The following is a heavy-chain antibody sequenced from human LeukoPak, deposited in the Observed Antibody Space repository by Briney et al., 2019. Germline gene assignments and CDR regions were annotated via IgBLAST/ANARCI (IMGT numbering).Heavy chain of an antibody. J-gene: IGHJ6*02. V-gene: IGHV3-21*01. Sequence: PGGSLRLSCAASGFTFSSYSMNWVRQAPGKGLEWVSSISSSSSYIYYADSVKGRFTISRDNAKNSLYLQMNSPRAEDTAVYYCARDIRLPFWSGYLLYGMDVWGQGTTVTVSS. D-gene: IGHD3-3*01. CDR1: GFTFSSYS. CDR3: ARDIRLPFWSGYLLYGMDV. CDR2: ISSSSSYI.